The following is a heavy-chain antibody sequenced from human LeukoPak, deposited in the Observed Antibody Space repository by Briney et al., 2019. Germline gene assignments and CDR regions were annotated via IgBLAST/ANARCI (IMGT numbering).Heavy chain of an antibody. Sequence: GGSLRLSCAASGFTFSSYAMHWVRQAPGKGLEWVAVISYDGSNKYYADSVKGRFTISRDNSKNTLYLQMNSLRAEDTAVYYCARARRVGATFDAFDIWGQGTMVTVSS. D-gene: IGHD1-26*01. J-gene: IGHJ3*02. CDR2: ISYDGSNK. CDR1: GFTFSSYA. CDR3: ARARRVGATFDAFDI. V-gene: IGHV3-30-3*01.